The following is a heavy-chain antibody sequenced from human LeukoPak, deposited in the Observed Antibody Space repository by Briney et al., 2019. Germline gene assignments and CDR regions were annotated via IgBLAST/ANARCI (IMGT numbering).Heavy chain of an antibody. D-gene: IGHD3-22*01. J-gene: IGHJ2*01. CDR3: ARVTHYYDSSGYYSLRSWYFDL. V-gene: IGHV4-34*12. CDR1: GGSFSGYY. CDR2: IIHSGST. Sequence: KSSETLSLTCGVYGGSFSGYYWTWIRQFPGMGLEWIAEIIHSGSTYYNPSLKSRVTISVDRSKNQFSLKLSSVTAADTAVYYCARVTHYYDSSGYYSLRSWYFDLWGRGTLVTVSS.